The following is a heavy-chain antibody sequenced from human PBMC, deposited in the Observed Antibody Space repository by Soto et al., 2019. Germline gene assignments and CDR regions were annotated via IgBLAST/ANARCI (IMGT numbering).Heavy chain of an antibody. J-gene: IGHJ5*02. CDR2: IYTSGST. CDR1: GGSISSYY. Sequence: PSETLSLTCTVSGGSISSYYWSWIRQPAGKGLEWIGRIYTSGSTNYNPSLKSRVTMSVDTSKNQFSLKLSSVTAADTAVYYCARKVRYCTNGVCYSEFDPWGQGTLVTVSS. CDR3: ARKVRYCTNGVCYSEFDP. V-gene: IGHV4-4*07. D-gene: IGHD2-8*01.